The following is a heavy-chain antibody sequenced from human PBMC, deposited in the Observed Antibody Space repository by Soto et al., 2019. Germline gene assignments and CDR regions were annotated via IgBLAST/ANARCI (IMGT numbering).Heavy chain of an antibody. CDR2: ISAYNGNT. J-gene: IGHJ4*02. CDR1: GYTSTSYG. V-gene: IGHV1-18*01. Sequence: ASVKVSCKASGYTSTSYGISLVRQAPGQGLEWMGWISAYNGNTNYAQKLQGRVTMTTDTSTSTAYMELRSLRSDDTAVYYCARDSGYDWLVDYWGQGTLVTVSS. D-gene: IGHD5-12*01. CDR3: ARDSGYDWLVDY.